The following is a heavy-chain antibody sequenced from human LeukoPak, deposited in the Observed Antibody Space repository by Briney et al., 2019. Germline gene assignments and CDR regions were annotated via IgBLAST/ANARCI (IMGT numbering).Heavy chain of an antibody. CDR3: ARDSGTTGEVKFDP. J-gene: IGHJ5*02. CDR2: INHSGST. V-gene: IGHV4-34*01. Sequence: SETLSLTCAVYGASFSGYYWSWIRQPPGKGLEWIGEINHSGSTNYNPSLKSRVTISLDTSKNQFSLKLSSVTAADTAVYYCARDSGTTGEVKFDPWGQGTLVTVSS. D-gene: IGHD3-10*01. CDR1: GASFSGYY.